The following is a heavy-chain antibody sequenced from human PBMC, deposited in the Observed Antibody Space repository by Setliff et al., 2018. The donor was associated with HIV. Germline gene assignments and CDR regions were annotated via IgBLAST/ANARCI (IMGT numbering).Heavy chain of an antibody. CDR3: ARTTGGVRDRYYYYYYMDV. J-gene: IGHJ6*03. CDR1: GFTFSSYA. CDR2: ISSNGGST. Sequence: PGGSLRLSCAASGFTFSSYAMHWVRQAPGKGLEYVSAISSNGGSTYYADSVKGRFTISRDNSKNTLYLQMGSLRAEDMAVYYCARTTGGVRDRYYYYYYMDVWGKGTTVTVSS. V-gene: IGHV3-64*02. D-gene: IGHD3-16*01.